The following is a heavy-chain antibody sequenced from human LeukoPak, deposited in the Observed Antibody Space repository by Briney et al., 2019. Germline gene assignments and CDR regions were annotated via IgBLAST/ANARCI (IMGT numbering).Heavy chain of an antibody. V-gene: IGHV3-53*01. D-gene: IGHD3-22*01. Sequence: AVTVKSRYMSWVGQERWMGLEVVPIFYGHGSSQYADSVERGFTIARDTSKNTRYRQMNSLRAKDTPMFYCAGSGYWGYFDYWGQGTLVTVSS. J-gene: IGHJ4*02. CDR1: AVTVKSRY. CDR2: FYGHGSS. CDR3: AGSGYWGYFDY.